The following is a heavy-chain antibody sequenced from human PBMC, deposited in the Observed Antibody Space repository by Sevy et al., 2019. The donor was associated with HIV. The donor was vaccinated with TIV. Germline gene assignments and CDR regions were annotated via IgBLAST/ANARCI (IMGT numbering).Heavy chain of an antibody. J-gene: IGHJ2*01. V-gene: IGHV4-61*02. CDR2: FSASGTS. CDR1: GGSISTVDYY. D-gene: IGHD3-9*01. Sequence: SETLSLTCTISGGSISTVDYYSTWIRQPAGKGLEWIGRFSASGTSTYNPSLESRVTMSVDTSKNQFSLKLTSVTAADTAMYYCVKEHFDWLLPSYYFDLWGRGTLVTVSS. CDR3: VKEHFDWLLPSYYFDL.